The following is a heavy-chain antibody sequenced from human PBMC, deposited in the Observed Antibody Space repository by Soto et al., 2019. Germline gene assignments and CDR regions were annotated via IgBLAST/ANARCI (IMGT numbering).Heavy chain of an antibody. D-gene: IGHD6-6*01. CDR2: INHSGST. CDR3: ATTSKFDY. Sequence: SETLSLTCAVYCGSFSGYYWSWIRQPPGKGLEWIGEINHSGSTNYNPSLKSRVTMSVDTSKNQFSLKLSSVTAADTAVYYCATTSKFDYWGLGNMVTVSS. J-gene: IGHJ4*02. V-gene: IGHV4-34*01. CDR1: CGSFSGYY.